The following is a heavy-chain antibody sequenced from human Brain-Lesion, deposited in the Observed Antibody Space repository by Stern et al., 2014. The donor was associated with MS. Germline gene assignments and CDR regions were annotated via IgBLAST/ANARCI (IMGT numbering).Heavy chain of an antibody. CDR2: IYYSGDT. CDR1: GGSVSSTSYA. J-gene: IGHJ5*02. V-gene: IGHV4-39*02. CDR3: AGEEDIRYCSGGSCTGNWFDP. Sequence: QVQLVQSGPGLVKPSETLSLTCTVAGGSVSSTSYAWAWIRQPPGKGLEWIGNIYYSGDTSYSPSLKSRVTISPETSKNHFSLQLRSVTAADTAVYYCAGEEDIRYCSGGSCTGNWFDPWGQGTLVTVSS. D-gene: IGHD2-15*01.